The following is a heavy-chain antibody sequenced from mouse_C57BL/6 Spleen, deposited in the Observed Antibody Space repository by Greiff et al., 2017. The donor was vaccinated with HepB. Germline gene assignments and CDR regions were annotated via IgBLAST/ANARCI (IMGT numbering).Heavy chain of an antibody. J-gene: IGHJ4*01. CDR1: GYTFTSYW. D-gene: IGHD1-1*01. CDR3: TRRIYYYGSSYDYAMDY. V-gene: IGHV1-5*01. Sequence: EVQLQQSGTVLARPGASVKMSCKTSGYTFTSYWMHWVKQRPGQGLEWIGAIYPGNSDTSYNQKFKGKAKLTAVTSASTAYMELSSLTNEDSAVYYCTRRIYYYGSSYDYAMDYWGQGTSVTVSS. CDR2: IYPGNSDT.